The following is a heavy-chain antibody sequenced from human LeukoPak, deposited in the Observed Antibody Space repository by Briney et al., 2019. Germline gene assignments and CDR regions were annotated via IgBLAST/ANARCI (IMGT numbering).Heavy chain of an antibody. V-gene: IGHV1-18*01. CDR2: ISAYNGNT. D-gene: IGHD2-15*01. J-gene: IGHJ5*02. Sequence: ASVKVSCKASGYTFTSYGISWARQAPGQGLEWMGWISAYNGNTAYAQKLQGRVTMTTDTSTSTAYMELRSLRSDDTAVYYCARNWYCSGGSCYDCFDPWGQGTLVTVSS. CDR3: ARNWYCSGGSCYDCFDP. CDR1: GYTFTSYG.